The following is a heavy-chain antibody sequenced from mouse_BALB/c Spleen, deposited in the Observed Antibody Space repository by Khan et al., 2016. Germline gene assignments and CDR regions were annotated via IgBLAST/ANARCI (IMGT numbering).Heavy chain of an antibody. Sequence: VQLQQSGAELVKPGASVKLSCTASGFNIKDTYMHWVKQRPEQGLEWIGRIDPANGNTKYDPKFQGKATITADTSFNTAYLQLSSLTSDDTAVYYCARPGSGNYYAMDYWGQGTSVTVSS. J-gene: IGHJ4*01. V-gene: IGHV14-3*02. CDR2: IDPANGNT. CDR3: ARPGSGNYYAMDY. D-gene: IGHD1-1*01. CDR1: GFNIKDTY.